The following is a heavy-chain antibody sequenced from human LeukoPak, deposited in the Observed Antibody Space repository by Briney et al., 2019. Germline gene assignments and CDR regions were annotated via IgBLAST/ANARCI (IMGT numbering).Heavy chain of an antibody. CDR3: ARGYSGWYAGDY. D-gene: IGHD6-19*01. J-gene: IGHJ4*02. V-gene: IGHV3-21*01. CDR2: ISSSSSYI. Sequence: GGSLRLSCAASGFTFSSYSMNWVRQAPGKGLEWVSSISSSSSYIFYADSVRGRFTISRDNAKNSLYLQMNSLRAEDTAVYYCARGYSGWYAGDYWGQGTLVTVSS. CDR1: GFTFSSYS.